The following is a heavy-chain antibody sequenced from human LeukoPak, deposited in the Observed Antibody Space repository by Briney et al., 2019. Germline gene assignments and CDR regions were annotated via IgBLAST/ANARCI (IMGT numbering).Heavy chain of an antibody. V-gene: IGHV3-15*01. Sequence: GGSLRLSCAASGFTFSNAWMSWVRQAPGKGLEWVGRIKSKTDGGATDYAAPVKGRFTISRDDSKNTLYLQMDSLKTEDTAVYYCTTEVLYHFWSAYRYFDYWGQGTLVTVSS. CDR1: GFTFSNAW. CDR2: IKSKTDGGAT. J-gene: IGHJ4*02. CDR3: TTEVLYHFWSAYRYFDY. D-gene: IGHD3-3*01.